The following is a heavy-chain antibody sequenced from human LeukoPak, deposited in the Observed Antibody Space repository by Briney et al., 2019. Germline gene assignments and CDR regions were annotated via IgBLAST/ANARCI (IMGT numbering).Heavy chain of an antibody. CDR3: ARAYGDYKNWFAP. Sequence: ASVKVSCKPSGYTFTGYYMHWVRQAPGQGLEWMGWIDPNSGGTNYAQKFQGRVTMTIDTSISTAYMELSRLRSDDTAVYYCARAYGDYKNWFAPGAQETLVTVPS. J-gene: IGHJ5*02. CDR2: IDPNSGGT. V-gene: IGHV1-2*02. CDR1: GYTFTGYY. D-gene: IGHD4-17*01.